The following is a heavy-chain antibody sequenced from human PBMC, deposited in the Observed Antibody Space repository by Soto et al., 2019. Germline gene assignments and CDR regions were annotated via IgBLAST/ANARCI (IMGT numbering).Heavy chain of an antibody. Sequence: PGESLKISCEVSGYSFANYWVSWVRQMPGQGLQWLGTIVCSDSYTRYSPSVQGHTTISADRSLNTAYLHFSSLQASDTAIYFCARQNHGGDSTYLDYWGQGGLVTVSS. D-gene: IGHD2-21*02. V-gene: IGHV5-10-1*01. CDR2: IVCSDSYT. J-gene: IGHJ4*02. CDR3: ARQNHGGDSTYLDY. CDR1: GYSFANYW.